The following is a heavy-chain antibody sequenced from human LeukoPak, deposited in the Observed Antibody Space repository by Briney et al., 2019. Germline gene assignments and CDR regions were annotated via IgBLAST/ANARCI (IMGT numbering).Heavy chain of an antibody. CDR3: ARDRPYYDSSGYEVDY. V-gene: IGHV4-38-2*02. Sequence: SETLSLTCTVSGYSISSGYYWGWIRQPPGKGLEWIGSIYHSGSTYHNPSLKSRVTISVDTSKNQFSLKLSSVTAADTAVYYCARDRPYYDSSGYEVDYWGQGTLVTVSS. CDR1: GYSISSGYY. J-gene: IGHJ4*02. D-gene: IGHD3-22*01. CDR2: IYHSGST.